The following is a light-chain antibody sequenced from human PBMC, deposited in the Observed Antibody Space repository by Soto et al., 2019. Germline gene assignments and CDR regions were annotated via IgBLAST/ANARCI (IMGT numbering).Light chain of an antibody. CDR1: QAIDSW. Sequence: DIQMTQSPSAVSASVGDRVTITCRASQAIDSWVAGYQQKPGEAPKLMIFTGSLLHSGVPPRFSGSGSGTYFTLAISRLQTEDFATYYCQQTLSVPPKFGQWTKV. CDR3: QQTLSVPPK. CDR2: TGS. V-gene: IGKV1-12*01. J-gene: IGKJ1*01.